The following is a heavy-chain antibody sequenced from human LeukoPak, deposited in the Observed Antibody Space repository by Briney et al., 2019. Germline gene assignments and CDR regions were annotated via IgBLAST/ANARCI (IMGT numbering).Heavy chain of an antibody. V-gene: IGHV1-18*01. D-gene: IGHD5-18*01. CDR2: ICAYNGNT. CDR3: ARVAAGIQLGEPEFDY. CDR1: GYTFTSYG. J-gene: IGHJ4*02. Sequence: ASVKVSCKASGYTFTSYGISWVRQAPGQGLEWMGWICAYNGNTNYAQKLQGRVTMTTDTSTSTAYMELRSLRSDDTAVYYCARVAAGIQLGEPEFDYWGQGTLVTVSS.